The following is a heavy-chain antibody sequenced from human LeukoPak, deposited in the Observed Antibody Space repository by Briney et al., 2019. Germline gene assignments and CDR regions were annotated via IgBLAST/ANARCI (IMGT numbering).Heavy chain of an antibody. D-gene: IGHD2-2*01. Sequence: GGSLRLSCAASGFTFDDYAMNWVRQAPGKGLGWVTYISSTSSVIYYADSVKGRFTISRDNAKNSLYLQMNSLRAEDTAVYYCARNLPAADYWGQGTLVTVSS. CDR3: ARNLPAADY. CDR2: ISSTSSVI. V-gene: IGHV3-48*04. J-gene: IGHJ4*02. CDR1: GFTFDDYA.